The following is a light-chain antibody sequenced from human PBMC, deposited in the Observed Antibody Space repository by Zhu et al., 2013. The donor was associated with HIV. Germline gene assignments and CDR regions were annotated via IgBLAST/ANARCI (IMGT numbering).Light chain of an antibody. CDR1: QSVLYSSNNKNY. Sequence: DIVMTQSPDSLAVSLGERATINCKSSQSVLYSSNNKNYLAWYQQNPGQPPKLLIYWASTRESGVPDRFSGSGSGTDFTLTISSLQAEDVAVYYCQHYYTTPVTFGGGTKVEIK. CDR2: WAS. J-gene: IGKJ4*01. V-gene: IGKV4-1*01. CDR3: QHYYTTPVT.